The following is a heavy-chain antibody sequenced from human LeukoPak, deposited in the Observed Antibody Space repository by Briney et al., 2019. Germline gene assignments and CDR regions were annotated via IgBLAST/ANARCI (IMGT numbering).Heavy chain of an antibody. J-gene: IGHJ4*02. CDR2: IIPIFGTA. V-gene: IGHV1-69*01. CDR1: GGTFTSYA. D-gene: IGHD2-21*02. Sequence: SVKVSCKASGGTFTSYAISWVRQAPGQGLEWMGGIIPIFGTANYAQKFQGRVTITADESTSTAYMELSSLRSEDTAVYYCARAYCGGDCYLYFDYWGQGTLVTVSS. CDR3: ARAYCGGDCYLYFDY.